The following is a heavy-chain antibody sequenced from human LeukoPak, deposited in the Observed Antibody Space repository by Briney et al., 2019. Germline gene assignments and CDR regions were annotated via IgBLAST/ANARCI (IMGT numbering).Heavy chain of an antibody. Sequence: GGSLRLSCAASGFTFSSYSMNWVRQAPGKGLEWVSSISGSSSYIYYADSVKGRFTISRDNAKNSLYLQMNSLRAEDTAVYYCARDGGYCSGGSCYSRYGMDVWGQGTTVT. CDR3: ARDGGYCSGGSCYSRYGMDV. CDR1: GFTFSSYS. J-gene: IGHJ6*02. D-gene: IGHD2-15*01. V-gene: IGHV3-21*01. CDR2: ISGSSSYI.